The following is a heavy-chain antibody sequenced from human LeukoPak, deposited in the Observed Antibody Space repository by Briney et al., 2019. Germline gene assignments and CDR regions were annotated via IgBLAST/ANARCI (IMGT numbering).Heavy chain of an antibody. J-gene: IGHJ5*02. CDR2: MNPNSGNT. CDR1: GYTFTSYD. V-gene: IGHV1-8*01. CDR3: ARVIVVVPAAITQTFDP. D-gene: IGHD2-2*01. Sequence: GASVKVSCKASGYTFTSYDINWVRQATGQGLEWMGWMNPNSGNTGYAQKFQGRVTMTRNTSISTAYMELSSLRSEDTAVYYCARVIVVVPAAITQTFDPWGQGTLVTVSS.